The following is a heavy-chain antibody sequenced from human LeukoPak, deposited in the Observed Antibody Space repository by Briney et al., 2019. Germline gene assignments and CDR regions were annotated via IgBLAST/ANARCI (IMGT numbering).Heavy chain of an antibody. V-gene: IGHV4-34*01. D-gene: IGHD3-22*01. CDR1: GGSFSGHY. CDR2: SNQSGST. J-gene: IGHJ6*02. Sequence: SETLSLTCPVYGGSFSGHYWSWLRQPPGEGLEWIGESNQSGSTHYNPSLESRVSISVDTSQTQFSLKLTSVTAADTATYYCARGSQFYDDSGYQEVSYYYPLDVWGQGTTVTVSS. CDR3: ARGSQFYDDSGYQEVSYYYPLDV.